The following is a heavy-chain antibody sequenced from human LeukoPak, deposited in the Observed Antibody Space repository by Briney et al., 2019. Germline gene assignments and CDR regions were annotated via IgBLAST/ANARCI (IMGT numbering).Heavy chain of an antibody. D-gene: IGHD3-22*01. CDR3: AKGRNTMIVVVTPFFDY. CDR1: GFTFSSYE. Sequence: GGSLRLSCVASGFTFSSYEMNWVRQAPGKGLEWLSYIGSSDSTTHYADSVKGRFTISRDNAKNTLYLQMNSLRAEDTAVYYCAKGRNTMIVVVTPFFDYWGQGTLVTVSS. CDR2: IGSSDSTT. J-gene: IGHJ4*02. V-gene: IGHV3-48*03.